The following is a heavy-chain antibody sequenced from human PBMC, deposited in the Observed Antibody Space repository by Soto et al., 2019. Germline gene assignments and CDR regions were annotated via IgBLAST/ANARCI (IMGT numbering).Heavy chain of an antibody. D-gene: IGHD7-27*01. J-gene: IGHJ5*02. CDR1: GFTFSSYS. CDR3: ARGVGTVDHNWFDP. Sequence: GGSLRLSCAASGFTFSSYSMNWVRQAPGKGLEWVSSISSSSSYIYYADSVKGRFTISRDNAKKSLYLQMNSLRAEDTAVYYCARGVGTVDHNWFDPWGHGTLVTVSS. V-gene: IGHV3-21*01. CDR2: ISSSSSYI.